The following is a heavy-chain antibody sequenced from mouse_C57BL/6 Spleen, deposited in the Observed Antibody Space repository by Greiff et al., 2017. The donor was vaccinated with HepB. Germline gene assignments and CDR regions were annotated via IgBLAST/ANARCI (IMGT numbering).Heavy chain of an antibody. D-gene: IGHD2-4*01. J-gene: IGHJ2*01. Sequence: QVQLQQPGAELVKPGASVKLSCKASGYTFTSYWMHWVKQRPGQGLEWIGMIHPNSGSTNYNEKFKGKATLTADKSSSTAYMERRSLTSEDSAVYFCARPYYDYPYYFDYWGQGTTLTVSS. CDR2: IHPNSGST. CDR1: GYTFTSYW. V-gene: IGHV1-64*01. CDR3: ARPYYDYPYYFDY.